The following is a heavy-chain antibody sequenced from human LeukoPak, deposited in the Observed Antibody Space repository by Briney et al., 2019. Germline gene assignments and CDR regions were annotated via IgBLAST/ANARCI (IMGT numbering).Heavy chain of an antibody. Sequence: GGSLRLSCAASGFTFSRHWMHWVRHAPGKGLVWVSYINSDGSGTIYADSVKGRFTVSRDNAKNTLYLQMNSLRAEDTAVYYCARGGFGTGIDYWGQGTLVPVSS. CDR3: ARGGFGTGIDY. J-gene: IGHJ4*02. V-gene: IGHV3-74*01. CDR1: GFTFSRHW. D-gene: IGHD3-16*01. CDR2: INSDGSGT.